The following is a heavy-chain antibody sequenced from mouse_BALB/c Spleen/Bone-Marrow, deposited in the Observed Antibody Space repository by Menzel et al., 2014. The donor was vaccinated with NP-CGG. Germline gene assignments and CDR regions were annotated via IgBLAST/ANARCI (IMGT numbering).Heavy chain of an antibody. V-gene: IGHV1-76*01. D-gene: IGHD2-2*01. Sequence: QVHVKQSGAELVRPGASVKLSCKTSGYFLTSYWILWVKQRPGQGLEWIARIYPEMGRTYYNEKFEGKATLTADKSSSTAYMQLSSLKSEDSAVYFCASGVTTGWFVYWGHGTLVTVSA. CDR3: ASGVTTGWFVY. CDR1: GYFLTSYW. J-gene: IGHJ3*01. CDR2: IYPEMGRT.